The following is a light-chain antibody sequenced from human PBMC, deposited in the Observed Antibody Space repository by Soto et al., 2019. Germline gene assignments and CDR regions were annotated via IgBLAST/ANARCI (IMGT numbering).Light chain of an antibody. V-gene: IGKV3-20*01. Sequence: EIVLTQSPGTLSLSPGERATLSCRARQSVSSSDLAWYQQKPGQAPRLLIYGASSRATGIPDRFSGSGSGTDFTLTISRLEPEDFAVYYCQQYGSSPSMYTFGQGTKLEIK. CDR1: QSVSSSD. CDR3: QQYGSSPSMYT. CDR2: GAS. J-gene: IGKJ2*01.